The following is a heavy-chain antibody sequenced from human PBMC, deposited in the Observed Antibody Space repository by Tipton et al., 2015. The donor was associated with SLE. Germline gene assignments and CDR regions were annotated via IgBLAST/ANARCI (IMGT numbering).Heavy chain of an antibody. J-gene: IGHJ4*02. Sequence: TLSLTCTVSGGSISTSSYYWGWIRQPPGKGLEWIGSIYYSGSTYNNPSLKSRVTISVDTSKNQFSLKLSSVTAADTAVYYCARGGGDSSSCQDFDRWGQGTLVTVSS. CDR3: ARGGGDSSSCQDFDR. D-gene: IGHD6-13*01. CDR2: IYYSGST. CDR1: GGSISTSSYY. V-gene: IGHV4-39*07.